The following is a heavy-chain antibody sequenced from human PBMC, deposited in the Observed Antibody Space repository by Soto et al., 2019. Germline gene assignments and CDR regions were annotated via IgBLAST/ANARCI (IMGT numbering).Heavy chain of an antibody. CDR2: IYYSGST. CDR3: ARWPGDELDY. V-gene: IGHV4-59*01. CDR1: GGSISSYY. J-gene: IGHJ4*02. D-gene: IGHD4-17*01. Sequence: QVQLQESGPGLVKPSETLSLTCTVSGGSISSYYWSWIRQPPGKGLEWIGYIYYSGSTNYNPSLKSRVTISVDTSKTQSSLMLSSVTAADTAVYSCARWPGDELDYWGQGTLVTVSS.